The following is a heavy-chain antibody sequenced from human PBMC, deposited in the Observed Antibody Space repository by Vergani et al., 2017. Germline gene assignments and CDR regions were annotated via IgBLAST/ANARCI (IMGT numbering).Heavy chain of an antibody. Sequence: QVQLQQWGAGLLKPSETLSLTCAVYGGSFSGYYWSWIRQPPGKGLEWIGEINHSGSTNYNPALKSRFTISVDTSKNQFSLKLSSVTAADTAVYYCARGYTHWNPGLDYWGQGTLVTVSS. J-gene: IGHJ4*02. CDR1: GGSFSGYY. V-gene: IGHV4-34*01. CDR3: ARGYTHWNPGLDY. CDR2: INHSGST. D-gene: IGHD1-1*01.